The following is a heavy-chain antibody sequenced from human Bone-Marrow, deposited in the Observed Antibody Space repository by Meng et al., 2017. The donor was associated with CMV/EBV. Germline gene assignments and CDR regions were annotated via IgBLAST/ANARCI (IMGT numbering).Heavy chain of an antibody. CDR3: ARGYDFWSGYSATALSY. Sequence: GSLRLSCAVYGGSFSGYYWSWIRQPPGKGLEWIGEINHSGSTNYNPSLKSRVTISIDTSKNQFSLKLTSVTAADTAVYYCARGYDFWSGYSATALSYWGQGALVTVSS. V-gene: IGHV4-34*01. D-gene: IGHD3-3*01. CDR2: INHSGST. J-gene: IGHJ4*02. CDR1: GGSFSGYY.